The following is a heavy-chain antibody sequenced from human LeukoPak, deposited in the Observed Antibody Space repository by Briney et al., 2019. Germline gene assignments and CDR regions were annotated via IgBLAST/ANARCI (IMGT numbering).Heavy chain of an antibody. CDR3: AGDLISGSGSLGY. Sequence: PGGSLRLSCAASGFTFSSYVMHWVRQAPGKGLEWVAIISYDGSNEYYADSVKGRFTISRDNAKTTLYLQMNSLRDEDTAVYYCAGDLISGSGSLGYWGQGTLVTVSS. D-gene: IGHD3-10*01. CDR1: GFTFSSYV. J-gene: IGHJ4*02. V-gene: IGHV3-30*04. CDR2: ISYDGSNE.